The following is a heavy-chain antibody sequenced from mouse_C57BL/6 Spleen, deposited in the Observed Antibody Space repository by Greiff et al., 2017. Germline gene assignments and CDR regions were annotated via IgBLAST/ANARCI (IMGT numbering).Heavy chain of an antibody. Sequence: EVKLVESGAELVRPGASVKLSCTASGFNIKDYYMHWVKQRPEQGLEWIGRIDPEDGDTEYAPKFQGKATMTADTSSNTAYLQLSSLTSEDTAVYYCTPYYYGSRGDAMDYWGQGTSVTVSS. CDR1: GFNIKDYY. D-gene: IGHD1-1*01. V-gene: IGHV14-1*01. CDR2: IDPEDGDT. CDR3: TPYYYGSRGDAMDY. J-gene: IGHJ4*01.